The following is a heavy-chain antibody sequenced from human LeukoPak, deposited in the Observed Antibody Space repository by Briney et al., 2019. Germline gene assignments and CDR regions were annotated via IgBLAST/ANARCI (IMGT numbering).Heavy chain of an antibody. CDR2: IKQDGSEK. J-gene: IGHJ6*03. D-gene: IGHD1-7*01. CDR3: ARVRITGTTNYYYYMDV. V-gene: IGHV3-7*01. CDR1: GFTFSSYW. Sequence: GGSLRLSCAASGFTFSSYWMSWVRQAPGKGLEWVANIKQDGSEKYYVDSGKGRFTISRDNAKNSLYLQMNSLRAEDTAVYYCARVRITGTTNYYYYMDVWGKGTTVTVSS.